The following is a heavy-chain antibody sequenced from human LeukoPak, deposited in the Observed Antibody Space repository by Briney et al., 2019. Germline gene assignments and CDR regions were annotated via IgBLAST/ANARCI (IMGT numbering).Heavy chain of an antibody. CDR1: GYPFTGYY. CDR3: ARGSSYTSSWHEDY. D-gene: IGHD6-13*01. V-gene: IGHV1-2*02. J-gene: IGHJ4*02. CDR2: INPNSGDT. Sequence: ASVKVSCKASGYPFTGYYMHWVRQAPGQGLEWMGWINPNSGDTNYAQKFQGRVTMTRDTSTTTAYLELRGLQSDDTAIYYCARGSSYTSSWHEDYWGQGTLVTVSS.